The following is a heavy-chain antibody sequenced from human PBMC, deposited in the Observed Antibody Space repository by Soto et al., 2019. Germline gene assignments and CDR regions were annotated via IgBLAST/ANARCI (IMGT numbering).Heavy chain of an antibody. V-gene: IGHV3-48*01. Sequence: DSVKGRFTVSRDNAENSVYLQMNSLRVEDTAVYYCARDVYRDYALDSWGQGTLVTVTS. CDR3: ARDVYRDYALDS. D-gene: IGHD4-17*01. J-gene: IGHJ4*02.